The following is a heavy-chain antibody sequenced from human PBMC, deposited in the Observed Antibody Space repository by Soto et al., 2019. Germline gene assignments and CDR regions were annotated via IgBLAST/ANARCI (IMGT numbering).Heavy chain of an antibody. CDR1: GFIFRDWF. Sequence: PGGSLRLSCAASGFIFRDWFMSWIRQAPGKGLEWISYISSSSSYTNYADSVKGRFTISRDNAQNSLYLQVNSLRAEDTAVYYCAMIILGAAAGIIDYWGQRSPVTVSS. J-gene: IGHJ4*02. V-gene: IGHV3-11*03. CDR2: ISSSSSYT. D-gene: IGHD6-13*01. CDR3: AMIILGAAAGIIDY.